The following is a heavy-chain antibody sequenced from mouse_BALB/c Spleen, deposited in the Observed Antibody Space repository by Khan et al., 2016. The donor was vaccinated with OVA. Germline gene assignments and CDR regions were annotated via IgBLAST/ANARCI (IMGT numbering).Heavy chain of an antibody. CDR2: IRYDGNT. V-gene: IGHV3-6*02. Sequence: EVQLQELGPGLVKPSQSLSLTCSVTGYSITNGYFWNWIRQFPGNNLEWMGYIRYDGNTNYNPSLKNRISITRDTSKNQFFLNLNSVTPEDTATYYCARGGSSGPAWFTYWGQGTLVTVSA. CDR3: ARGGSSGPAWFTY. J-gene: IGHJ3*01. D-gene: IGHD3-1*01. CDR1: GYSITNGYF.